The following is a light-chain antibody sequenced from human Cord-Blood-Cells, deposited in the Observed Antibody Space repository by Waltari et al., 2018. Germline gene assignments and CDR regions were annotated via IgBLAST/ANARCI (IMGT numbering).Light chain of an antibody. J-gene: IGKJ2*03. V-gene: IGKV1-39*01. CDR2: AAS. CDR1: QSISSY. Sequence: IHMTQSPSSLSASVADRVTITCRASQSISSYLNWYQQKPGKAPKLLIYAASSLQSGVPSRFSGSGSGTDFTLTISSLQPEDFATYYCQQSYSTPYSFGQGTKLEIK. CDR3: QQSYSTPYS.